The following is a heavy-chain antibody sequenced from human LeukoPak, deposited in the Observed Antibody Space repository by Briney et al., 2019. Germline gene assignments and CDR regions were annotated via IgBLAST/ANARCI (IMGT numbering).Heavy chain of an antibody. Sequence: SETLSLTCTVSGGSISSSSYYWGWIRQPSGKGLEWIGSIYYSGSTYYNPSLKSRVTISVDTSKNQFSLKLSSVTAADTAVYYCARAPPKSPFGYNWKNWGQGTLVTVSS. D-gene: IGHD1-20*01. CDR1: GGSISSSSYY. CDR3: ARAPPKSPFGYNWKN. V-gene: IGHV4-39*07. CDR2: IYYSGST. J-gene: IGHJ4*02.